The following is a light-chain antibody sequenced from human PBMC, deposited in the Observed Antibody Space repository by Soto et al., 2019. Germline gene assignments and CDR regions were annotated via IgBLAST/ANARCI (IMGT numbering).Light chain of an antibody. Sequence: EIVLTQSPGTLSLSPGERVTLSCRASQSVNNNYLAWYQQKPGQAPRLVVYGVSIRATGIPDRFSGSGSGTDFSLTISRLETEDFAVYYCQQYGGSPLYTFGQGTKLEIK. CDR2: GVS. V-gene: IGKV3-20*01. CDR1: QSVNNNY. CDR3: QQYGGSPLYT. J-gene: IGKJ2*01.